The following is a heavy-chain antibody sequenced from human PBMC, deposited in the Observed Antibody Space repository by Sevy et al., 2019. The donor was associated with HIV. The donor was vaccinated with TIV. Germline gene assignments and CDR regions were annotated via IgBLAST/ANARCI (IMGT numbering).Heavy chain of an antibody. CDR2: IKSNIDGGTT. D-gene: IGHD6-6*01. J-gene: IGHJ6*02. CDR3: TTTSPFTAQGRAVLASRRYYFYGMDV. V-gene: IGHV3-15*07. Sequence: GGSLRLSCVASGFIFNNAWMNWVRQAPGKGLEWVGRIKSNIDGGTTDYAAPVRGRFTILRDDSKNTLYLQMNSLKHEDTAVYYCTTTSPFTAQGRAVLASRRYYFYGMDVWGQGTTVTVSS. CDR1: GFIFNNAW.